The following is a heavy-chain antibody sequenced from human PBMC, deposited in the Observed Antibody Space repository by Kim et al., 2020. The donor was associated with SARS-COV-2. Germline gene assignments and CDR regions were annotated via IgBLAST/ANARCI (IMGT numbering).Heavy chain of an antibody. CDR2: ISWISVSI. V-gene: IGHV3-9*01. CDR3: AKGSFRGVTPFDY. CDR1: GFTFGDYA. J-gene: IGHJ4*02. D-gene: IGHD3-10*01. Sequence: GGSLRLSCAASGFTFGDYAMHWFRQAPGKGLEWVSGISWISVSIGYADSVKGRFTISRDNAKNSLYLQMNSLRAEDTALYYCAKGSFRGVTPFDYWGQGTLVTVSS.